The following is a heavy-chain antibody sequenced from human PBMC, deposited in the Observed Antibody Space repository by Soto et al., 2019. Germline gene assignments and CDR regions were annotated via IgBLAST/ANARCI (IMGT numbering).Heavy chain of an antibody. CDR1: GFIFSAYG. Sequence: QVHLVESGGGVVQPGRSLRLSCAASGFIFSAYGMHWVRQAPGKGLEWVAFISDDGSNQHYVDSVKGRFTISRDNSKEMLYLQMNSLTAEDTAVFYGAKDLSSPTYGLEDWGQGTMVTVAS. CDR2: ISDDGSNQ. CDR3: AKDLSSPTYGLED. V-gene: IGHV3-30*18. J-gene: IGHJ6*02. D-gene: IGHD2-15*01.